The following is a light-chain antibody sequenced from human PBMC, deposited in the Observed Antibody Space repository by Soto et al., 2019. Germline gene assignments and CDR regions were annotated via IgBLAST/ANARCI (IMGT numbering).Light chain of an antibody. CDR1: QSVSSN. J-gene: IGKJ4*01. CDR2: GAS. CDR3: QQYKNWPLT. V-gene: IGKV3D-15*01. Sequence: EIVMTQSPATLSVSPGERGTLSCRASQSVSSNLAWYRQKPGQAPRPLIYGASTRATGIPARFSGSGSGTEFTLTISSLQSEDFAVYYCQQYKNWPLTFGGGTKVEIK.